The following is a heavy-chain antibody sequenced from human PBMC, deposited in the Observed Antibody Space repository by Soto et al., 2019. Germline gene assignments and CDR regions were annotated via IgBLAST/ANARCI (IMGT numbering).Heavy chain of an antibody. J-gene: IGHJ6*02. Sequence: ASVKVSCKASGYTFTSYGISWVRQAPGQGLEWMGWISAYNGNTNYVQKLQGRVTMTTDTSTSTAYMELRSLRSDDTAVYYCARDDYYDSSGYYQIHYYYYYYGMDVWGQGTTVTVSS. CDR2: ISAYNGNT. CDR1: GYTFTSYG. D-gene: IGHD3-22*01. CDR3: ARDDYYDSSGYYQIHYYYYYYGMDV. V-gene: IGHV1-18*01.